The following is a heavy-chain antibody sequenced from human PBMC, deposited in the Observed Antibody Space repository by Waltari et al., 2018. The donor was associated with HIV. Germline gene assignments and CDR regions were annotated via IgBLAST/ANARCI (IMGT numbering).Heavy chain of an antibody. V-gene: IGHV3-74*01. J-gene: IGHJ4*02. CDR3: ARDSRWLDLDY. CDR1: GFTFTDSW. CDR2: INSDGRFI. Sequence: EVQLVESGGDLVQPGGSLRLSCAASGFTFTDSWFLWVRQVPGKGLVWVSRINSDGRFITYADSVKGRFTISRDNAKNTLYLQMNSLRVEDTAVYYCARDSRWLDLDYWGQGTLVTVSS. D-gene: IGHD6-19*01.